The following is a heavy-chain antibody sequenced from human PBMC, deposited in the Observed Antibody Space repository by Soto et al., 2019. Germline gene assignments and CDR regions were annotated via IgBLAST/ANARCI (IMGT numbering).Heavy chain of an antibody. V-gene: IGHV3-33*01. J-gene: IGHJ4*02. Sequence: QVQLVESGGGVVQPGRSLRLSCAASGFTFVSYGMNWVRQAPGKGLEWVAVIWYDGSNKYYADSVKGRFTISRDNSKDTLYLQMNSLRAEDTAVYYCARADVEATFHDHWGQGTLVTVSS. CDR1: GFTFVSYG. CDR3: ARADVEATFHDH. D-gene: IGHD1-26*01. CDR2: IWYDGSNK.